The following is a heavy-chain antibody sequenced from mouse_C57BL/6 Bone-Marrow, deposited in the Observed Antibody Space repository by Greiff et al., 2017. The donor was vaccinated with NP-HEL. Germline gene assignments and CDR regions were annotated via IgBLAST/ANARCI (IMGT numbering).Heavy chain of an antibody. CDR2: IYPGDGDA. Sequence: QVQLQQSGPELVKPGASVKISCKASGYAFSSSWMNWVKQRPGKGLELIGRIYPGDGDANYNGKFKGKATLTADKSSSTAYMQLSSLTSEDSAVYFCANDGYYNWGQGTTLTVSS. V-gene: IGHV1-82*01. D-gene: IGHD2-3*01. CDR3: ANDGYYN. CDR1: GYAFSSSW. J-gene: IGHJ2*01.